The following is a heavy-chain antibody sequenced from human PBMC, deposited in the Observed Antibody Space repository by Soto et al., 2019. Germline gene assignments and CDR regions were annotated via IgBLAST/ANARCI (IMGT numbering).Heavy chain of an antibody. J-gene: IGHJ5*01. Sequence: SSETLSLTCAVYGGSVNGYYWNWIRQPPGKGLEWIGEINHTGGTHYNPSLKSRVTMSVDTSKHQFSLNVTSVTAADTAVYFCARGRYCLTGRCFPNWFDSWGQGALVTVSS. CDR2: INHTGGT. CDR1: GGSVNGYY. CDR3: ARGRYCLTGRCFPNWFDS. V-gene: IGHV4-34*01. D-gene: IGHD7-27*01.